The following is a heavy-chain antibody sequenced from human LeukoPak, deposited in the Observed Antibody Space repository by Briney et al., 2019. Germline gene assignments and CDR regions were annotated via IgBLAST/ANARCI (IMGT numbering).Heavy chain of an antibody. Sequence: PGGSLRLSCAASGFTFSSYWMHWVRQAPGKGLVWVSRINSDGSSTSYADSVKGRFNISRDNAKNTLYLQMNSLRAEDTAVYYCARDGYSSGWYGLDYWGQGTLVTVSS. CDR3: ARDGYSSGWYGLDY. CDR1: GFTFSSYW. D-gene: IGHD6-19*01. V-gene: IGHV3-74*01. CDR2: INSDGSST. J-gene: IGHJ4*02.